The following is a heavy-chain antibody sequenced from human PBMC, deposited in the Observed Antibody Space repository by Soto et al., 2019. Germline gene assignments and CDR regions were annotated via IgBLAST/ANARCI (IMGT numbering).Heavy chain of an antibody. D-gene: IGHD3-16*01. V-gene: IGHV4-59*11. Sequence: SETLSLTCSVSGDSISSHYLSWIRQPPGKGLEWVGYFYHSGSTSYNPSLNSRVTLSVDTSKNQFSLKLSSVTAADTALYFCARGYLRSAFDIWGPGIMVTVSS. CDR3: ARGYLRSAFDI. CDR1: GDSISSHY. CDR2: FYHSGST. J-gene: IGHJ3*02.